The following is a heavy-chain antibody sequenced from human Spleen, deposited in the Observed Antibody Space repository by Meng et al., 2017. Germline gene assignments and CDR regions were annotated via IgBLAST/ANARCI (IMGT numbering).Heavy chain of an antibody. V-gene: IGHV3-74*01. Sequence: EVQLLQSGGDLVQPGGSLRLSCAASGFTFSSYAMSWVRQVPGKGLEWVSRTNSDGSSTRYADSVKGRFTISRDSARNTLYLQMNSLRAEDTAVYYCVRDFGGNSDYWGQGTLVTVSS. CDR3: VRDFGGNSDY. J-gene: IGHJ4*02. CDR1: GFTFSSYA. CDR2: TNSDGSST. D-gene: IGHD4-23*01.